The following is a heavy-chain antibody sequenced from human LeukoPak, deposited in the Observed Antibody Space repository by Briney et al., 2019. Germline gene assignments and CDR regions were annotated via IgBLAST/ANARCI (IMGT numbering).Heavy chain of an antibody. Sequence: GGSLRLSCAASGFSFKNCWMHWVRQAPGKGLEWVSRIDNDGNTKYADSVKGRFTISRDNAKNSLYLQMNSLRAEDTALYYCAKACSTSCPIDIWGQGTMVTVSS. V-gene: IGHV3-74*03. D-gene: IGHD2-2*01. J-gene: IGHJ3*02. CDR3: AKACSTSCPIDI. CDR1: GFSFKNCW. CDR2: IDNDGNT.